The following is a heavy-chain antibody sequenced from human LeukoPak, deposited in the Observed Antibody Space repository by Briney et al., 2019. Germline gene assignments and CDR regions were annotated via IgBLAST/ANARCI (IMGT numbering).Heavy chain of an antibody. CDR2: IYPGDSDS. D-gene: IGHD3-10*01. V-gene: IGHV5-51*01. CDR1: GFSFTNYW. J-gene: IGHJ4*02. CDR3: ASPHGSGSYYNPKL. Sequence: GESLKISCKASGFSFTNYWIGWVRQMPGKGLEWMGIIYPGDSDSRYSPSFQGQVTISADKSISTTYLQWSSLKASDTAMYYCASPHGSGSYYNPKLWGQGTLVTVSS.